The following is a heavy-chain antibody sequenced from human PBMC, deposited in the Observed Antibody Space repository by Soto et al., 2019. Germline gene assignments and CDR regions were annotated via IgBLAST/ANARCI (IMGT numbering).Heavy chain of an antibody. V-gene: IGHV1-8*01. J-gene: IGHJ4*02. D-gene: IGHD6-25*01. Sequence: ASVKVSCKASGYTFTTYDISWVRQATGQGLEWMGWMNPYSGNTGYAQKYQGRVTVTRNTSISTVYMELSGLRPDDTAVYYCARRKERSGPHYFDYWGQGSQVTVSS. CDR1: GYTFTTYD. CDR3: ARRKERSGPHYFDY. CDR2: MNPYSGNT.